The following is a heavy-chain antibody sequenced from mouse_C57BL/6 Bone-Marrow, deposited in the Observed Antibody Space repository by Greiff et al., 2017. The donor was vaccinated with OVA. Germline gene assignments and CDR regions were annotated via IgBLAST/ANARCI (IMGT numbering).Heavy chain of an antibody. Sequence: QVQLQQSGAELVRPGASVTLSCKASGYTFTDYEMHWVKQTPVHGLEWIGAIDPETGGTAYNQKFKGKAILTADKSSSTAYMELRSLTSEDSAVYYCTRSDSNSYYFDYWGQGTTLTVSS. CDR1: GYTFTDYE. V-gene: IGHV1-15*01. D-gene: IGHD2-5*01. CDR3: TRSDSNSYYFDY. J-gene: IGHJ2*01. CDR2: IDPETGGT.